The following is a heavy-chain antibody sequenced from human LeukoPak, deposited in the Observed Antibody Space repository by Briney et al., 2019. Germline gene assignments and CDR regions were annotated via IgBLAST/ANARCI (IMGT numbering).Heavy chain of an antibody. J-gene: IGHJ4*02. V-gene: IGHV3-23*01. CDR3: AKDRDIVVVVAATGFDY. D-gene: IGHD2-15*01. Sequence: GGSLRLSCAASGFTFSSYAMSWVRQAPGKGLEWVSAISGSGGSIYYADSVKGRFTISRDNSKNTLYLQMNSLRAEDTAVYYCAKDRDIVVVVAATGFDYWGQGTLVTVSS. CDR1: GFTFSSYA. CDR2: ISGSGGSI.